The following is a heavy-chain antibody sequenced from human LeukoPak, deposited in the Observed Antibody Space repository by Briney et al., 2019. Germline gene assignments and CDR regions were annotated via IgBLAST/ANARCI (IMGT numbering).Heavy chain of an antibody. CDR2: NYYSGRP. CDR3: ARPHSAAGPYAFDI. D-gene: IGHD6-13*01. CDR1: GVSISSSSYY. Sequence: PSEPLSHTCTVSGVSISSSSYYWGWVRQPPGKGLEWIGCNYYSGRPSYHPSLKSRITISVDTSKNQFSLKLSSVTAADTAVYYCARPHSAAGPYAFDIWGQGTMVTVSS. J-gene: IGHJ3*02. V-gene: IGHV4-39*01.